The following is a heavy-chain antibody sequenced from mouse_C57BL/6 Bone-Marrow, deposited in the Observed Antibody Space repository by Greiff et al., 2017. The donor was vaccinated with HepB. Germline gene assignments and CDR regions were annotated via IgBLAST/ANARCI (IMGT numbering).Heavy chain of an antibody. J-gene: IGHJ4*01. CDR3: ARDGSSYCYAMDY. Sequence: QVQLQQSGPELVKPGASVKISCKASGYAFSSSWMNWVKQRPGKGLEWIGRIYPGDGDTNYNGKFKGKATLTADKSSSTAYMQLSSLTSEDSAVYFCARDGSSYCYAMDYWGQGTSVTVSS. D-gene: IGHD1-1*01. CDR2: IYPGDGDT. V-gene: IGHV1-82*01. CDR1: GYAFSSSW.